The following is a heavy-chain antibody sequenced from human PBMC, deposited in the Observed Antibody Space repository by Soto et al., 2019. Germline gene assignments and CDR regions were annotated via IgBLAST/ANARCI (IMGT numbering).Heavy chain of an antibody. Sequence: GSRRLSCAASGFTFSSYSMNWVRQAPWKGLEWVSYISSSSSTIYYADSVKGRFTISRDNAKNSLYLQMNSLRDEDTAVYYCASLSYCSGGSCYFRRGYGMDVWGQGTTVTVSS. CDR1: GFTFSSYS. CDR3: ASLSYCSGGSCYFRRGYGMDV. V-gene: IGHV3-48*02. CDR2: ISSSSSTI. J-gene: IGHJ6*02. D-gene: IGHD2-15*01.